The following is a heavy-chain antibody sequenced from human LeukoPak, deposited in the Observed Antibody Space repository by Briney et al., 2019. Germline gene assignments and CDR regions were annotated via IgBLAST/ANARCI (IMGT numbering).Heavy chain of an antibody. CDR2: IKYDASEQ. J-gene: IGHJ3*02. V-gene: IGHV3-7*01. Sequence: GGSLRLSCAASGFSFSNYWMNWVRQAPGKGLEWVANIKYDASEQYYVDSVKGRFTISRDNAKNSLYLQMNILRAEDTAVYYCARDSVRGRPLVAFDIWGQGTMVTVSS. CDR1: GFSFSNYW. D-gene: IGHD3-10*01. CDR3: ARDSVRGRPLVAFDI.